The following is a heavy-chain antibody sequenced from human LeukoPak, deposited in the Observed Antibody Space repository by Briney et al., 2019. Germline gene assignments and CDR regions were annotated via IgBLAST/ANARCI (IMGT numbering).Heavy chain of an antibody. D-gene: IGHD6-13*01. Sequence: GESLKISCKGSGYSFTSYWISWVRQMPGKGLEWMGRIDPSDSCTNYSPSLQGHVTISADKSISTVYLQWSSLKASDTVMYYCARHPYSSTWYDYWGQGTLVTVSS. CDR1: GYSFTSYW. V-gene: IGHV5-10-1*01. CDR2: IDPSDSCT. J-gene: IGHJ4*02. CDR3: ARHPYSSTWYDY.